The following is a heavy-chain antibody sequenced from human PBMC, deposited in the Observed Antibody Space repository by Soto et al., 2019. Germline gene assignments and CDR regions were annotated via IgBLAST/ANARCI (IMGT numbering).Heavy chain of an antibody. V-gene: IGHV3-48*02. CDR2: IRISGSSGSSTT. J-gene: IGHJ4*02. CDR1: GFIFSSYN. D-gene: IGHD6-13*01. CDR3: ARDGDSSSWNDFDY. Sequence: PGGSLRLSCAASGFIFSSYNMSWVRQAPGKGLEWISYIRISGSSGSSTTYYADSVKGRFTISRDNAKNSLYLQMSSLRDEGTAVYYCARDGDSSSWNDFDYWGQGTLVTVSS.